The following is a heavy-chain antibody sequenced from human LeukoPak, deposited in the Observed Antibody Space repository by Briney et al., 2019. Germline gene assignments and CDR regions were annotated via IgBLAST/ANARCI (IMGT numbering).Heavy chain of an antibody. Sequence: ASVKVSCKTSGYTFNAYYMHWVRQAPGQGLEWMGWINPNSGGTNYAQKFQGRVTMTRDTSISTAYMELSRLTSDDTAVYYCARATGGSYYINFDYWGQGTLVTVSS. J-gene: IGHJ4*02. CDR2: INPNSGGT. D-gene: IGHD1-26*01. V-gene: IGHV1-2*02. CDR3: ARATGGSYYINFDY. CDR1: GYTFNAYY.